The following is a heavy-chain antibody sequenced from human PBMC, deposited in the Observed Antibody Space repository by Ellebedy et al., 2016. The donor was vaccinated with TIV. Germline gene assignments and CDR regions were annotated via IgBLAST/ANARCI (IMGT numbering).Heavy chain of an antibody. CDR1: GYTFSRYW. V-gene: IGHV3-7*01. CDR3: AREGESSGKAGIFDI. J-gene: IGHJ3*02. Sequence: GESLKISCAASGYTFSRYWMSWALQAPGQGLEWVANIKQDGREKYYVDSVKGRFTISRDNSKNTVYLQMDSLRNEDTAVYYCAREGESSGKAGIFDIWGLGTMVTVSS. D-gene: IGHD3-10*01. CDR2: IKQDGREK.